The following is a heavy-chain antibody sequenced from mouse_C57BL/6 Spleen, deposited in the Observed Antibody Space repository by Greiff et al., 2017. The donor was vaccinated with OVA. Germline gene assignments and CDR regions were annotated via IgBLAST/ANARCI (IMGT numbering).Heavy chain of an antibody. Sequence: VQLQQSGAELVKPGASVKISCKASGYAFSSYWMNWVKQRPGKGLEWIGQIYPGDGDTNYNGKFKGKATLTADKSSSTAYMQLSSLTSEDSAVYFCARLGYYGSDWYFDVWGTGTTVTVSS. CDR1: GYAFSSYW. V-gene: IGHV1-80*01. J-gene: IGHJ1*03. CDR2: IYPGDGDT. D-gene: IGHD1-1*01. CDR3: ARLGYYGSDWYFDV.